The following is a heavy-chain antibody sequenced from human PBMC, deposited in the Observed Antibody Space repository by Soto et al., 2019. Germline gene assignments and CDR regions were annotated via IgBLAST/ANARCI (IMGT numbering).Heavy chain of an antibody. Sequence: ASVKVSCKASGYTFTSYGISWVRQAPGQGLEWMGWISAYNGNTNYAQKLQGRVTMTTDTSTSTAYMELRSLRSDDKAVYYCARDSTAAAANGYYYYYGMDVWGQGTTVTVSS. J-gene: IGHJ6*02. CDR3: ARDSTAAAANGYYYYYGMDV. D-gene: IGHD6-13*01. CDR2: ISAYNGNT. V-gene: IGHV1-18*04. CDR1: GYTFTSYG.